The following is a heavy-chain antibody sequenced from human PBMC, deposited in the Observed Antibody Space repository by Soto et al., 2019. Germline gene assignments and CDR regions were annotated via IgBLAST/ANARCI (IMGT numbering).Heavy chain of an antibody. Sequence: PGGSLRLSCAASGFTFSSYSMNWVRQAPGKGLEWVSSISSSSSYIYYADSVKGRFTISRDNAKISLYLQMNSLRAEDTAVYYCARTYCGGDCYPTPPSIWGQGTMVTVSS. CDR3: ARTYCGGDCYPTPPSI. D-gene: IGHD2-21*02. J-gene: IGHJ3*02. CDR1: GFTFSSYS. CDR2: ISSSSSYI. V-gene: IGHV3-21*01.